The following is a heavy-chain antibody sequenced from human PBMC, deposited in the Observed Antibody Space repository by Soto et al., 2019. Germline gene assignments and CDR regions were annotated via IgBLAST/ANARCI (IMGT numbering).Heavy chain of an antibody. CDR2: ISFDGSNK. J-gene: IGHJ4*02. V-gene: IGHV3-30*18. CDR1: GFTFSSYG. D-gene: IGHD4-17*01. CDR3: AKDPGYGDYEDYFDY. Sequence: QVQLVESGGGVVQPGRSLRLSCAAPGFTFSSYGMHWVRQAPGKGLEWVAVISFDGSNKYYADSVQGRFTISRDNSKNTLYLQMNSLRPEDTAVYYCAKDPGYGDYEDYFDYWGQGTLVTVSS.